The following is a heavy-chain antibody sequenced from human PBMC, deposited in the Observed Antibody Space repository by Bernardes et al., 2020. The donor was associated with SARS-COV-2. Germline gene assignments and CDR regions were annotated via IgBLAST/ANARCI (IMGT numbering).Heavy chain of an antibody. CDR3: ATEGDIVGMH. J-gene: IGHJ4*02. CDR1: GFTFRSYA. Sequence: GGSLRLSCAASGFTFRSYAMSWVRQAPGKGLEWVSGVSGSGASTYYAASVKGRFTTSRDNSKNTLFLQMNSLRAEDTAVYYCATEGDIVGMHWGQGTLVTVSS. CDR2: VSGSGAST. V-gene: IGHV3-23*01. D-gene: IGHD5-12*01.